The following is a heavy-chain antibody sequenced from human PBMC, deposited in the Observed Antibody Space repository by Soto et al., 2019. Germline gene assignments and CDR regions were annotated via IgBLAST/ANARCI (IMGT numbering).Heavy chain of an antibody. CDR3: ARTARRLDI. V-gene: IGHV4-59*11. CDR2: IYYTGIT. Sequence: PSETLSLTCTVSDDSITTHYWSWIRQPPGKGLECIGYIYYTGITNYNPSLKSRVTISLDTSKNQFSLRLTSVTAADTAVYYCARTARRLDIWGQGSQVTVSS. D-gene: IGHD6-6*01. J-gene: IGHJ4*02. CDR1: DDSITTHY.